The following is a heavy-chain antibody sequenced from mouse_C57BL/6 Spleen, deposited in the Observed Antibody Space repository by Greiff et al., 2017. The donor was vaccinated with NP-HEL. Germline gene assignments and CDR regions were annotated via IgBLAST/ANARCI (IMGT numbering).Heavy chain of an antibody. CDR2: INPNNGGT. Sequence: EVQLQQSGPELVKPGASVKISCKASGYTFTDYYMNWVKQSHGKSLEWIGDINPNNGGTSYNQKFKGKATLTVDKSSSTAYMELRSLTSEDSAVYYCARYGDRAFDYWGQGTTLTVSS. D-gene: IGHD3-1*01. J-gene: IGHJ2*01. V-gene: IGHV1-26*01. CDR1: GYTFTDYY. CDR3: ARYGDRAFDY.